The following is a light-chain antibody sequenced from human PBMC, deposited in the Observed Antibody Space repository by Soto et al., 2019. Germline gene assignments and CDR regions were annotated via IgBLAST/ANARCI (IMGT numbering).Light chain of an antibody. CDR1: QSVSSSY. CDR2: DVS. CDR3: QRYGSSPYT. Sequence: EVVLTQSPATLSLSPGVRATLSCGASQSVSSSYLACYKQKSGLAPRLLIYDVSSRATGIPDRFSGSGSGTDFTHTISRMEPEDLAVYYWQRYGSSPYTFAEGTKLEIK. V-gene: IGKV3D-20*01. J-gene: IGKJ2*01.